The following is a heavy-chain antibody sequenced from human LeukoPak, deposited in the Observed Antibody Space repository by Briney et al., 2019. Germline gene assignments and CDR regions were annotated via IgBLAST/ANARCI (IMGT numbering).Heavy chain of an antibody. J-gene: IGHJ4*02. CDR3: ARDGSDFWSGYSYFDY. CDR2: ISSSGSTV. CDR1: GFTFSDYY. Sequence: GGSLRLSCAASGFTFSDYYMSWIRQAPGKGLEWVSYISSSGSTVYYADSVKGRFTISRDNAKNSLYLQMNSLRAEDTAVYYCARDGSDFWSGYSYFDYWGQGTLVTVSS. D-gene: IGHD3-3*01. V-gene: IGHV3-11*04.